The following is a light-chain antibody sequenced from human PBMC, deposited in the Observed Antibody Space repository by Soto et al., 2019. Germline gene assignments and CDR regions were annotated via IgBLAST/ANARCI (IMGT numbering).Light chain of an antibody. CDR3: QKFDDLPFT. Sequence: DIQMTQSPSSLSASVGDRVTITCQAIQDSSNYLNWYKQKPGKAPKLLIYDASSLQTGVPSRFSVSGSGTSFSFTISILQPEDFATYYGQKFDDLPFTFGGGTTVEF. CDR1: QDSSNY. V-gene: IGKV1-33*01. J-gene: IGKJ4*02. CDR2: DAS.